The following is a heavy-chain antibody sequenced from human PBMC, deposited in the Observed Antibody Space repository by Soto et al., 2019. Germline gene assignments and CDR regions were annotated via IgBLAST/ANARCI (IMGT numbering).Heavy chain of an antibody. CDR3: ARDTLEPPVDLEYYYYGMDV. CDR1: GGTFSSYA. D-gene: IGHD1-1*01. Sequence: ASVKVSCKASGGTFSSYAISWVRQAPGQGLEWMGGIIPIFGTANYAQKFQGRVTITADESTSTAYMELSSLRSEDTAAYYCARDTLEPPVDLEYYYYGMDVWGQGTTVTVSS. J-gene: IGHJ6*02. CDR2: IIPIFGTA. V-gene: IGHV1-69*13.